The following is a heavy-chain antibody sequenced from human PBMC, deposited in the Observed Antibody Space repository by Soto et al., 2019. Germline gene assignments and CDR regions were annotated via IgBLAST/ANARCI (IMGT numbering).Heavy chain of an antibody. CDR3: ARDTKIPANAIHDGR. CDR1: GYTFTDYF. J-gene: IGHJ4*02. V-gene: IGHV1-2*02. D-gene: IGHD2-2*01. Sequence: VEMVKSGAEVKKPGASVKVSCKASGYTFTDYFIHWVRQAPGQGLEWMGWINPNSGGTNYAQKFQGRATMTRDTSITTVYMDLSRLRSDDTATYYCARDTKIPANAIHDGRWGQGTLVTVSS. CDR2: INPNSGGT.